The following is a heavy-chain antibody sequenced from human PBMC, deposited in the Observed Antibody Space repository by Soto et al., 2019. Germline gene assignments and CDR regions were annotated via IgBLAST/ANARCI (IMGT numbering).Heavy chain of an antibody. CDR2: ISYDGSNK. CDR1: GFTFSSYG. J-gene: IGHJ4*02. V-gene: IGHV3-30*18. CDR3: AKRHSSCWSPFDY. D-gene: IGHD6-19*01. Sequence: QVQLVESGGGVVQPGRSLRLSCAASGFTFSSYGMHWVRQAPGKGLEWVAVISYDGSNKYYADSVKGRFTISRDNSKNPLYLQMNSLRAEDTDVYYCAKRHSSCWSPFDYWGQGTLVTVSS.